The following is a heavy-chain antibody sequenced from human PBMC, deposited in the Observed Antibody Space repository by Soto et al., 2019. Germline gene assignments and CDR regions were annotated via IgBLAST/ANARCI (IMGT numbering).Heavy chain of an antibody. CDR1: GFTFSSYW. CDR2: IKQDGSEK. D-gene: IGHD3-3*01. J-gene: IGHJ6*03. V-gene: IGHV3-7*01. CDR3: AREKRDDFWSGYYTPYYYYYMDV. Sequence: PGGSLRLSCAASGFTFSSYWMSWVRQAPGKGLEWVANIKQDGSEKYYVDSVKGRFTISRDNAKNSLYLQMNSLRAEDTAVYYCAREKRDDFWSGYYTPYYYYYMDVWGKGTTVTVSS.